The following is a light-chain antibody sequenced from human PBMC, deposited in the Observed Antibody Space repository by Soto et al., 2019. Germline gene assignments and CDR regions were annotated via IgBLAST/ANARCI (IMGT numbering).Light chain of an antibody. Sequence: DIQMTQSPSTLSAFVGDRLTITCRASQSTSRWLDWYQQKTGKAPTLLIYDVSSLQSGVPSRFSSTESVTEFTRTISGLEPDDVASEYSQQSNSYPCMFGQRTKVE. CDR1: QSTSRW. J-gene: IGKJ1*01. V-gene: IGKV1-5*01. CDR3: QQSNSYPCM. CDR2: DVS.